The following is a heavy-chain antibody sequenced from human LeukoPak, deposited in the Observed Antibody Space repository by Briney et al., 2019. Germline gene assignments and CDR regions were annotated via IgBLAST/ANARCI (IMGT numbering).Heavy chain of an antibody. Sequence: GGSLRLSCAASGFTFSSYSMNWGRQAPGKGLEWVSSISSSSSYIYYADSVKDRFTISRDNAKNSLYLQMNSLRAEDTAVYYCARPDEQQLVRDAFDIWGQGTMVTVSS. CDR2: ISSSSSYI. V-gene: IGHV3-21*01. J-gene: IGHJ3*02. CDR3: ARPDEQQLVRDAFDI. D-gene: IGHD6-13*01. CDR1: GFTFSSYS.